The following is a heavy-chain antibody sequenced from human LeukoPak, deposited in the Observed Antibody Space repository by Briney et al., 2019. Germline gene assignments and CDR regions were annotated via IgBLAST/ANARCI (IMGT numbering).Heavy chain of an antibody. CDR1: GGSISSYY. V-gene: IGHV4-4*07. J-gene: IGHJ3*02. CDR3: ARVPDSIVGAQDAFDI. D-gene: IGHD1-26*01. CDR2: IYTSGST. Sequence: SETLSLTCSVSGGSISSYYWSWIRQPAGKGLEWIGRIYTSGSTNYNPSLKSRVTMSVDTSKNQFSLKLSSVTAADTAVYYCARVPDSIVGAQDAFDIWGQGTMVTVSS.